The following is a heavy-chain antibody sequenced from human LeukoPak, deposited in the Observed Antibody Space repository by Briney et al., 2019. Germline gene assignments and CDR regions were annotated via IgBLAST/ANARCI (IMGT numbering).Heavy chain of an antibody. D-gene: IGHD3-22*01. CDR1: GGSISSYY. CDR2: IYTSGST. V-gene: IGHV4-4*07. J-gene: IGHJ4*02. CDR3: ARGPYYYDSSGSFDY. Sequence: PSETLSLTCTVSGGSISSYYWSWIRQPAGKGLEWIGRIYTSGSTNYSPSLKSRVTMSVDTSKNQFSLKLSSVTAADTAVYYCARGPYYYDSSGSFDYWGQGTLVTVSS.